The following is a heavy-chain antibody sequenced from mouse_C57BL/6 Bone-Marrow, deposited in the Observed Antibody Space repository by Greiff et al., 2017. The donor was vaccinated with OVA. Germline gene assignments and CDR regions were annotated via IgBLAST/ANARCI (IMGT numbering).Heavy chain of an antibody. J-gene: IGHJ3*01. Sequence: VQLQQPGAELVKPGASVKMSCKASGYTFTSYWITWVKQRPGQGLEWIGDIYPGSGSTNYNEKFKSKATLTVDTSSSTAYMQLSSLTSEDSAVYYGARERITYGNYSWFAYWGQGTLVTVSA. V-gene: IGHV1-55*01. CDR2: IYPGSGST. CDR3: ARERITYGNYSWFAY. D-gene: IGHD2-10*02. CDR1: GYTFTSYW.